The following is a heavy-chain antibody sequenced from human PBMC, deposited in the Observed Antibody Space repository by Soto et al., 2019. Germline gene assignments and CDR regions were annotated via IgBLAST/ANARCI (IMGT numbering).Heavy chain of an antibody. CDR2: INPNSGGT. J-gene: IGHJ1*01. CDR3: ARYSAGVGFYHH. Sequence: QVQLVQSGAEVKKPGASVKVSCKASGYTFTGYYMHWVRQAPVQGLEWMGWINPNSGGTNYAQKCQGWVTMTRDTPIRTAHLEVSRLRSDDTAVYYCARYSAGVGFYHHCGQGNLVTVSS. D-gene: IGHD6-13*01. V-gene: IGHV1-2*04. CDR1: GYTFTGYY.